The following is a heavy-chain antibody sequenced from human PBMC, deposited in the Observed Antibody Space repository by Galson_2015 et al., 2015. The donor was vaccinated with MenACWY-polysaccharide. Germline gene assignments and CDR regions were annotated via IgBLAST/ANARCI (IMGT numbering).Heavy chain of an antibody. Sequence: SLRLSCAASGFTFSSYGMHWVRQAPGKGLEWVAVISYDGSNKYYADSVKGRFTISRDNSKNTLYLQMNSLRAEDTAVYYCAKDKLLWFGELSGGMDVWGQGTTVTVSS. V-gene: IGHV3-30*18. J-gene: IGHJ6*02. CDR2: ISYDGSNK. CDR1: GFTFSSYG. CDR3: AKDKLLWFGELSGGMDV. D-gene: IGHD3-10*01.